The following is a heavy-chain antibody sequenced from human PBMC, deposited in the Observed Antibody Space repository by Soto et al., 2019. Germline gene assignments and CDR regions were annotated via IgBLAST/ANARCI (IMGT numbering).Heavy chain of an antibody. CDR2: IYYSGST. V-gene: IGHV4-39*01. Sequence: SETLSLTCTVSGGSISSSSYYWGWIRQPPGKGLEWIGSIYYSGSTYYNPSLKSRVTISVDTSKNQFSLKLSSVTAADTAVYYCARLSTQPLLYYFDYWGQGTLVTVSS. CDR3: ARLSTQPLLYYFDY. D-gene: IGHD2-21*02. J-gene: IGHJ4*02. CDR1: GGSISSSSYY.